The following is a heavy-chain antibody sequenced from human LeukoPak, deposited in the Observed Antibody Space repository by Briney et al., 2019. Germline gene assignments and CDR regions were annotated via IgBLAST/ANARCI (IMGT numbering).Heavy chain of an antibody. CDR3: TRSSNCGGDCYANLDALDI. J-gene: IGHJ3*02. Sequence: GGSLRLSCAASGFTFSGSAMHWVRQASGKGLEWVGRIRSKANSYATAYAASVKGRFTISRDDSKNTAYLQMNSLKTEDKAVYYCTRSSNCGGDCYANLDALDIWGQGTLVTVSS. D-gene: IGHD2-21*02. CDR2: IRSKANSYAT. CDR1: GFTFSGSA. V-gene: IGHV3-73*01.